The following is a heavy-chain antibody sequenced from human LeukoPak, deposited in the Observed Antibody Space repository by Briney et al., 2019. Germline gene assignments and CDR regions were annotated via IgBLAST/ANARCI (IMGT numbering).Heavy chain of an antibody. V-gene: IGHV3-48*03. Sequence: GGSLRLPCAASGFTFSSYQMIWVRQAPGKGLEWVSYINSGGTTKYYADSVKGRFTISRDNAKNSLYLQMNSLRAEDTAVYYCARALTTGGQGTLVTVSS. CDR2: INSGGTTK. D-gene: IGHD4-11*01. J-gene: IGHJ4*02. CDR1: GFTFSSYQ. CDR3: ARALTT.